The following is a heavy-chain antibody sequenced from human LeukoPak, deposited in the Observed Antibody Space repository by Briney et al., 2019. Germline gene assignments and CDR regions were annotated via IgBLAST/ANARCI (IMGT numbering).Heavy chain of an antibody. CDR2: ISSSSSTI. D-gene: IGHD4-11*01. CDR1: GFTFSSYS. Sequence: GGSLRLSCAASGFTFSSYSMNWVRQAPGKGLEWISYISSSSSTIFYADSVKGRFTISRDNAKNSLYLQMNSLRAEDTAVYYCARVDYRWYFDYWGQGTLVTVSS. CDR3: ARVDYRWYFDY. J-gene: IGHJ4*02. V-gene: IGHV3-48*01.